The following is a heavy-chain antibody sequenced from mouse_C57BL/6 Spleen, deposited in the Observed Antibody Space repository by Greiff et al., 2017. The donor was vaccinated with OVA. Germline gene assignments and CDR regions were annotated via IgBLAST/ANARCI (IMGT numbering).Heavy chain of an antibody. CDR1: GYTFTDYE. Sequence: QVQLQQSGAELVRPGASVTLSCKASGYTFTDYEMHWVKQTPVHGLEWIGAIDPETGGTAYNQKFKGKAILTADKSSSTAYMELRSLTSEDSAVYYCTREPLLEYFDVWGTGTTVTVSS. CDR3: TREPLLEYFDV. CDR2: IDPETGGT. V-gene: IGHV1-15*01. J-gene: IGHJ1*03. D-gene: IGHD1-1*01.